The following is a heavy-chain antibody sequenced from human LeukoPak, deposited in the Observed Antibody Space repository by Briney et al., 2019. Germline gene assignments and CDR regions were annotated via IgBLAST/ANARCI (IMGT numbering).Heavy chain of an antibody. CDR2: ISSSSSYT. J-gene: IGHJ4*02. Sequence: GGSLRLSCAASGFTFSDYYMSWIRQAPGKGLEWASYISSSSSYTNYADSVKGRFTISRDNAKNSLYLQMNSLRAEDTAVYYCARRLGGSGSYYYWGQGTLVTVSS. D-gene: IGHD3-10*01. CDR1: GFTFSDYY. CDR3: ARRLGGSGSYYY. V-gene: IGHV3-11*06.